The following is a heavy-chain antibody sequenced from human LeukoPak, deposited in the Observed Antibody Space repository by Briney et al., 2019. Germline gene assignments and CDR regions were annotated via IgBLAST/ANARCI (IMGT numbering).Heavy chain of an antibody. V-gene: IGHV3-48*03. Sequence: GSLRLSCAASGVTFRSYEMSWVRQAPGKGREWVSYISSGSSTIYYAASVKGRFTISRDNSKNTLDLQMNSLRAEDTAVYYCARAARYSSGGYYFDYWGPGTLVTVSS. CDR2: ISSGSSTI. D-gene: IGHD6-19*01. J-gene: IGHJ4*02. CDR3: ARAARYSSGGYYFDY. CDR1: GVTFRSYE.